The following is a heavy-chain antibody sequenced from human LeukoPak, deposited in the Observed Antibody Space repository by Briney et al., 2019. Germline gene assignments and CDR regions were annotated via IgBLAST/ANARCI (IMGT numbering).Heavy chain of an antibody. CDR3: ARGDVDTAMVTPDY. J-gene: IGHJ4*02. V-gene: IGHV1-2*02. CDR1: GYTFTGYY. Sequence: GASVKVSCKASGYTFTGYYMHWVRQAPGQGLEWMGWINPNSGGTNNGQKFQGRVTMTRDTSISTAYMELSRLRFDDTAVYYCARGDVDTAMVTPDYWGQGTLVTVSS. D-gene: IGHD5-18*01. CDR2: INPNSGGT.